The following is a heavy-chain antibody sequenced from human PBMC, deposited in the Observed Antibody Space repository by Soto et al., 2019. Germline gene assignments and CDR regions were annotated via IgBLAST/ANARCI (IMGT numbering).Heavy chain of an antibody. CDR2: IFWDDDK. V-gene: IGHV2-5*02. CDR1: GFSLTTSGVG. CDR3: ARILTATGGHFDS. Sequence: SGPTLVNPTHTLTLTCSFSGFSLTTSGVGVGWVRQSPEKALEWLALIFWDDDKRYSPSLRSRLTIAKDTSKNQVVLTLTNVEPVGTATYYCARILTATGGHFDSWGQGALVTVSS. J-gene: IGHJ4*02. D-gene: IGHD2-8*02.